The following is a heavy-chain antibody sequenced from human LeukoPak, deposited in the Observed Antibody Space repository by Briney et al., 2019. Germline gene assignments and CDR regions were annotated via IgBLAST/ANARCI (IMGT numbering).Heavy chain of an antibody. CDR2: ISNNGGST. V-gene: IGHV3-64D*09. J-gene: IGHJ4*02. CDR3: VKALSGWYPRKLFDY. CDR1: GFTFSNYA. Sequence: SGGSLRLSCSASGFTFSNYAMHWVRQAPGKGLEYVSSISNNGGSTYYADSVKGRFTISRDNAKSTLFLQMSSLRVEDTAVYYCVKALSGWYPRKLFDYWGQGTLVTVSS. D-gene: IGHD6-19*01.